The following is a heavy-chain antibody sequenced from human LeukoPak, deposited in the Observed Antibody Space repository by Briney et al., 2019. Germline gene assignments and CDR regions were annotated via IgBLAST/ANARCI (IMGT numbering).Heavy chain of an antibody. D-gene: IGHD6-19*01. CDR3: ARFEYSSGWYDRTYFDY. J-gene: IGHJ4*02. CDR1: GGSFSGYY. CDR2: INHSGST. V-gene: IGHV4-34*01. Sequence: SETLSLTCAVYGGSFSGYYWSWIRQPPGKGLEWIGEINHSGSTNYNPSLKSRVTISVDTSKNQFSLKLSSVTGADTAVYYCARFEYSSGWYDRTYFDYWGQGTLVTVSS.